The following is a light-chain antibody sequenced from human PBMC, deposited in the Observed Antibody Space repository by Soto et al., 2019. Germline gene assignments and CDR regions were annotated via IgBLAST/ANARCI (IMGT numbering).Light chain of an antibody. CDR1: QSVSSY. J-gene: IGKJ3*01. CDR2: DAS. V-gene: IGKV3-11*01. CDR3: QQRRET. Sequence: EIVLTQSPATLSLSPGARATLSCRASQSVSSYLAWYQQKPGQAPRLLIYDASNRATGIPARFSGSGSGTDFTLTISSLEPEDFAVYYCQQRRETFGPGTKVDIK.